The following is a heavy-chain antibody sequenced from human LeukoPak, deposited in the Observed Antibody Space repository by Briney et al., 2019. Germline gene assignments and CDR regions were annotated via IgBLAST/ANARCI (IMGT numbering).Heavy chain of an antibody. J-gene: IGHJ4*02. CDR3: ARTTIFGVVIKFDY. V-gene: IGHV4-34*01. D-gene: IGHD3-3*01. CDR1: GGSFSGYY. CDR2: INHSGST. Sequence: SETLSLTCAVYGGSFSGYYWSRIRQPPGKGLEWIGEINHSGSTNYNPSLKSRVTISVDTSKNQFSLKLSSVTAADTAVYYCARTTIFGVVIKFDYWGQGTLVTVSS.